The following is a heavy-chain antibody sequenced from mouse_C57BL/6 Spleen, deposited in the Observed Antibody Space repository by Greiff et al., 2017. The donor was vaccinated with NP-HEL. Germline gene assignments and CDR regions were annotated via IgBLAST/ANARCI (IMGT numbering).Heavy chain of an antibody. CDR1: GYAFSSSW. Sequence: VQLQQSGPELVKPGASVKISCKASGYAFSSSWMNWVKQRPGKGLGWIGRIYPGDGDTNYNGKFKGKATLTADKSSSPAYMQLSSLTSGDSAVYVCAREGTRDWYFDVWGTGTTVTVSS. CDR2: IYPGDGDT. V-gene: IGHV1-82*01. J-gene: IGHJ1*03. CDR3: AREGTRDWYFDV. D-gene: IGHD3-3*01.